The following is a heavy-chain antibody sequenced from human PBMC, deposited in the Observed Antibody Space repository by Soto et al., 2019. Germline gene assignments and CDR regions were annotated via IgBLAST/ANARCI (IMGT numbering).Heavy chain of an antibody. J-gene: IGHJ4*02. CDR1: GFTFSNYA. V-gene: IGHV3-23*01. Sequence: EVQLLESGGGLVQPGGSLRLSRAASGFTFSNYAMYWVRQAPGKGLEWVSAISGSSGSTFYADSVKGRFTISRDNSKNSLYLQMNSLRDEDTAVYYCAKAWIPGTINYWGQGTLITVSS. CDR3: AKAWIPGTINY. CDR2: ISGSSGST. D-gene: IGHD1-7*01.